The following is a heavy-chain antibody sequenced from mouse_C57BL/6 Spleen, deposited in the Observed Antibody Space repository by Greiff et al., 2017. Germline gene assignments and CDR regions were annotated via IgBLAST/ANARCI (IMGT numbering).Heavy chain of an antibody. CDR2: IYPGDGDT. D-gene: IGHD1-1*01. CDR1: GYAFSSYW. Sequence: QVQLKESGAELVKPGASVKISCKASGYAFSSYWMNWVKQRPGKGLEWIGQIYPGDGDTNYNGKFKGKATLTADKSSSTAYMQISSLTSEDSAVYFCARITTPVGGYFDYWGQGTTLTVSS. J-gene: IGHJ2*01. V-gene: IGHV1-80*01. CDR3: ARITTPVGGYFDY.